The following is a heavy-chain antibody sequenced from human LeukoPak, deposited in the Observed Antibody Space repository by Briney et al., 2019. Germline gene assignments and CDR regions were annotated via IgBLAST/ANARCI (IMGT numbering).Heavy chain of an antibody. CDR3: ARSNYYTVDV. Sequence: GGSLRLSCAASGFTSSDYYMTWIRQPPGKGPEWISYISSSGGTTTYVDSVKGRFTISRDNAKNSLYLQMNSLRADDTAVYYCARSNYYTVDVWGQGTAVTVSS. CDR2: ISSSGGTT. J-gene: IGHJ6*02. CDR1: GFTSSDYY. V-gene: IGHV3-11*01.